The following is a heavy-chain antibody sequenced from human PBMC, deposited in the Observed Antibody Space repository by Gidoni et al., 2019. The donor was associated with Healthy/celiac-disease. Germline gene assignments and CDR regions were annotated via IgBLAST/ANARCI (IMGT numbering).Heavy chain of an antibody. CDR3: ASSTMIVVVTYY. J-gene: IGHJ4*02. D-gene: IGHD3-22*01. V-gene: IGHV3-30-3*01. CDR2: ISYDGSNK. CDR1: GFTFSSYA. Sequence: QVQLVESGGGVVQPGRSLRLSCAASGFTFSSYAMHWVRQAPGKGLEWVAVISYDGSNKYYADSVKGRFTISRDNSKNTLYLQMNSLRAEDTAVYYCASSTMIVVVTYYWGQGTLVTVSS.